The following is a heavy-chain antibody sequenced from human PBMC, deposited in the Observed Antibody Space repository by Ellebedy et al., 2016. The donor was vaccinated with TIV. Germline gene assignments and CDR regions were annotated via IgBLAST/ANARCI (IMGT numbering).Heavy chain of an antibody. J-gene: IGHJ6*02. Sequence: AASVQVSCKASGYTFTTYGISWARQAPGQGLEWMGWTSTYNDNTHHAQKVQGRVNMTTNTSTSTAYMELRSLRSDDTAVYYCARDLYTFDSDSSGYQRYYYGMDVWGQGTAVTVSS. V-gene: IGHV1-18*01. D-gene: IGHD3-22*01. CDR3: ARDLYTFDSDSSGYQRYYYGMDV. CDR2: TSTYNDNT. CDR1: GYTFTTYG.